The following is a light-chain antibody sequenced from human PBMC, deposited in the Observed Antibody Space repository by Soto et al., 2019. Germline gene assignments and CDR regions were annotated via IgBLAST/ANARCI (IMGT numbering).Light chain of an antibody. CDR1: QSVRSN. V-gene: IGKV3-15*01. J-gene: IGKJ4*01. CDR2: GES. CDR3: QQYNSWPLT. Sequence: EIVMTQSPATLSVSPGDRVTLSCRASQSVRSNSAWYQQKPGQAPRLLIYGESTRATGIPARFSGSGYETEFTLTISSLQSEDFAVYYCQQYNSWPLTSGGGTKVEIK.